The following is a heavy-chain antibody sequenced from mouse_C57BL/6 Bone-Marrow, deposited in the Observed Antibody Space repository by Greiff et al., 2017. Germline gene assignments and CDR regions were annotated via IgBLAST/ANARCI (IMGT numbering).Heavy chain of an antibody. Sequence: VQLQQSGPELVKPGASVKISCKASGYAFSSSWMNWVKQRPGKGLEWIGRIYPGDGDTNYNGKFKGKATLTADKSSSTAYMQLSSLTSEDSAVYFCARWAPLYCFDDWGQGTTLTVSS. D-gene: IGHD3-1*01. CDR3: ARWAPLYCFDD. CDR2: IYPGDGDT. V-gene: IGHV1-82*01. CDR1: GYAFSSSW. J-gene: IGHJ2*01.